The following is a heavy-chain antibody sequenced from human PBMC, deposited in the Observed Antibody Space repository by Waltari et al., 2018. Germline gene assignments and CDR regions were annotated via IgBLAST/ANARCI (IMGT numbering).Heavy chain of an antibody. CDR1: GFTFSSSW. J-gene: IGHJ4*02. CDR2: RKQDGSEK. Sequence: EVQLGESGGGLVQPGGSLRLSCAASGFTFSSSWMNWVRQAPGKGLDGVATRKQDGSEKDYVESVNGRFTISRDNAKNSLFLQMSSLRAEDTAVYYCTRGGSMVRGGSIYWGQGTLVTVSS. V-gene: IGHV3-7*01. D-gene: IGHD3-10*01. CDR3: TRGGSMVRGGSIY.